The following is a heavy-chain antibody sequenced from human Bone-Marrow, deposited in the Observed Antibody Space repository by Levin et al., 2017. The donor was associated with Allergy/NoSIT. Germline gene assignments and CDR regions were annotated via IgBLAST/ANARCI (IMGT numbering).Heavy chain of an antibody. Sequence: KISCKASGGTFSSYAISWVRQAPGQGLEWMGGIIPIFGTANYAQKFQGRVTITADKSTSTAYMELSSLRSEDTAVYYCARGKSSLTPNYYYYMDVWGKGTTVTVSS. CDR1: GGTFSSYA. V-gene: IGHV1-69*06. CDR3: ARGKSSLTPNYYYYMDV. D-gene: IGHD6-6*01. CDR2: IIPIFGTA. J-gene: IGHJ6*03.